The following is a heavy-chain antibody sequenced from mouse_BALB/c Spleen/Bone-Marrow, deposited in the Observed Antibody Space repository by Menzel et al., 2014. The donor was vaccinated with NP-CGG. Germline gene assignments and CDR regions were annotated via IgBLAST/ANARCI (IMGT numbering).Heavy chain of an antibody. Sequence: VQLQQSGPELVKPGASVKISCKASGYAFSSSWMNWVKQRPGQGLEWIGRIYPGDGDTNYNGKFKGKATLTADKSSSTSYVQLSSLTSGDSAVYFCARRGGNPSFDYWGQGTTLTVSS. V-gene: IGHV1-82*01. CDR2: IYPGDGDT. D-gene: IGHD2-1*01. J-gene: IGHJ2*01. CDR3: ARRGGNPSFDY. CDR1: GYAFSSSW.